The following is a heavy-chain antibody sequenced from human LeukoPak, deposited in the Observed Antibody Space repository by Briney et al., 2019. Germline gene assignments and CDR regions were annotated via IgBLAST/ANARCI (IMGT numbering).Heavy chain of an antibody. Sequence: GRSLRLSCAASGFTFDDYAMHWVRHAPGEGLEWGSGISWNSGSIGYAGSVKGRFTISRDNAKNSLYLQMNSLRAEDMALYYCAKGGRKWLVMIWFDPWGQGTLVTVSS. CDR3: AKGGRKWLVMIWFDP. CDR1: GFTFDDYA. J-gene: IGHJ5*02. CDR2: ISWNSGSI. D-gene: IGHD6-19*01. V-gene: IGHV3-9*03.